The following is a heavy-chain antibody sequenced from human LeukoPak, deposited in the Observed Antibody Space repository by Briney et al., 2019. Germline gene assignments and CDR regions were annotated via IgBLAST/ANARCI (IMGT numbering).Heavy chain of an antibody. Sequence: GGSLRLSCAASGFTFSSYAMSWVRQAPGKGLEWVSAISGSGGSTYYADSVKGRFTISRDNSKNTLYLQMNSLRAEDTAVYYCAKVPRDYYGSSGYPGYWGQGTLVTVSS. D-gene: IGHD3-22*01. J-gene: IGHJ4*02. CDR2: ISGSGGST. V-gene: IGHV3-23*01. CDR3: AKVPRDYYGSSGYPGY. CDR1: GFTFSSYA.